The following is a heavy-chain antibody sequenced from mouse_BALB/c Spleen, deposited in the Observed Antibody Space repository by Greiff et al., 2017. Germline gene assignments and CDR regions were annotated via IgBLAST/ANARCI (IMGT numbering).Heavy chain of an antibody. CDR2: ISSGGSYT. V-gene: IGHV5-9-4*01. CDR1: GFTFSSYA. J-gene: IGHJ2*01. D-gene: IGHD2-1*01. Sequence: VKLMESGGGLVKPGGSLKLSCAASGFTFSSYAMSWVRQSPEKRLEWVAEISSGGSYTYYPDTVTGRFTISRDNAKNTLYLEMSSLRSEDTAMYYCARDAGNYYFDYWGQGTTLTVSS. CDR3: ARDAGNYYFDY.